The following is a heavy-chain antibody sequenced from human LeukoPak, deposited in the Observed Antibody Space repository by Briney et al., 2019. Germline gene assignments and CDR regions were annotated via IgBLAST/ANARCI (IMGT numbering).Heavy chain of an antibody. Sequence: GGSLRLSRAASGFTFSHYGMHWVRQAPGRGLEWVAVIWNDGNNKYYADSVKGRFTISRDNSQNTVDLHMNSLRAEDTAVYYCAKDAQRGFDYSNSLEYWGQGTLVTVSS. V-gene: IGHV3-33*06. CDR1: GFTFSHYG. D-gene: IGHD4-11*01. CDR3: AKDAQRGFDYSNSLEY. CDR2: IWNDGNNK. J-gene: IGHJ4*02.